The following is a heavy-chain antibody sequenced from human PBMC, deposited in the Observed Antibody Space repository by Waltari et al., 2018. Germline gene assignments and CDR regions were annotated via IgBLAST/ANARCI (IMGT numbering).Heavy chain of an antibody. V-gene: IGHV3-64D*06. CDR1: GFTFSNYA. Sequence: EVQLVESGGGLVHPGESLKLSCSASGFTFSNYAMGWVRHGPGKILEYVSVINGNVGSTLNADSVKGRFTISRDNAKNRLYLQMSSLRIEDTAIYYCVKDYTDSWGQGTLVTVSS. CDR2: INGNVGST. D-gene: IGHD3-16*01. CDR3: VKDYTDS. J-gene: IGHJ5*02.